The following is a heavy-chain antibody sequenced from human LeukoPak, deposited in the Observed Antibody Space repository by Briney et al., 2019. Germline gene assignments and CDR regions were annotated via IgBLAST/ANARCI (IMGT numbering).Heavy chain of an antibody. J-gene: IGHJ4*02. V-gene: IGHV3-23*01. D-gene: IGHD6-13*01. Sequence: PGGSLRLSCAASGFTFSSYAMSWVRQAPGKGLEWVSAISGSGGSTYYADSVKGRFTISRDNSKNTLYLQMNSLRAEDTAVYYCAKEFPGHLRSSWYGFDYWGQGTLVTVSS. CDR3: AKEFPGHLRSSWYGFDY. CDR1: GFTFSSYA. CDR2: ISGSGGST.